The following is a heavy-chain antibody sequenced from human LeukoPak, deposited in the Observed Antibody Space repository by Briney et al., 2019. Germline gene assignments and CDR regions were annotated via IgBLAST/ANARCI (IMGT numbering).Heavy chain of an antibody. J-gene: IGHJ5*02. V-gene: IGHV4-59*12. CDR1: GGSISSYY. Sequence: KPSETLSLTCTVSGGSISSYYWSWIRQPPGKGLERIGYIYYSGSTNYNPSLKSRVTISVDTSKNQFSLKLSSVTAADTAVYYCARDLLLSSVFDPWGQGTLVTVSS. CDR3: ARDLLLSSVFDP. D-gene: IGHD3-10*01. CDR2: IYYSGST.